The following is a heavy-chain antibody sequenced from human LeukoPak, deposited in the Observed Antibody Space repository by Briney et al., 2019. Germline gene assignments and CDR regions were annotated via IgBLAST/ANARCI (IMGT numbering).Heavy chain of an antibody. V-gene: IGHV4-34*01. D-gene: IGHD3-9*01. J-gene: IGHJ6*02. Sequence: SETLSLTCAVYGGSFSGYYWSWIRQPPGKGLEWIGEINHSGSTNYNPSLKSRVTISVDTSKNQFSLKLSSVTAADTAAYYCARARLFNILRYYYGMDVWGQGTTVTVSS. CDR3: ARARLFNILRYYYGMDV. CDR2: INHSGST. CDR1: GGSFSGYY.